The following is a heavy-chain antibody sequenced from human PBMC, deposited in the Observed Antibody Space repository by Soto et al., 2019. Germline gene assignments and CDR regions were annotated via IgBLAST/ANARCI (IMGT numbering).Heavy chain of an antibody. D-gene: IGHD3-10*01. V-gene: IGHV4-59*11. Sequence: PSETLSLTCTVSGGSFGSHYWSWIRQSPGKGLEWIGYIDHSGSTNYNPSLKGRVTMSVDTTENQFSLKLSSMTAADAAVYYCARVPQSGNWFDPCGQGTMVTVSS. CDR1: GGSFGSHY. J-gene: IGHJ5*02. CDR3: ARVPQSGNWFDP. CDR2: IDHSGST.